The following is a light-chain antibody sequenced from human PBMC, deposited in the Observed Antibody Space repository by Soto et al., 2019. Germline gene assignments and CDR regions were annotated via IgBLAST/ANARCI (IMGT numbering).Light chain of an antibody. V-gene: IGKV1-27*01. Sequence: IQMTQSPSTLSASVGDRVTFTCRASQDISHYLAWYQERPGKVPKLLIYYAANLQSGVPSRFSGSGSGTDFTLTISSLQPEDVGTYYCQQYTKDTPGTFGQGTKVDIK. CDR3: QQYTKDTPGT. CDR1: QDISHY. CDR2: YAA. J-gene: IGKJ1*01.